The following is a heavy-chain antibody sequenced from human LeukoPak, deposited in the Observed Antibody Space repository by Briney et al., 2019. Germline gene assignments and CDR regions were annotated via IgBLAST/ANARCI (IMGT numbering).Heavy chain of an antibody. Sequence: AGGSLRLSCAASGFTFGDYAMHWVRQAPGKGLEWVSGISWNSGSIGYADSVKGRFTISRDNAKNSLYLQMNSLRAEDTALYYCAKDERWELNGDFDYWGQGTLVTVSS. V-gene: IGHV3-9*01. CDR2: ISWNSGSI. CDR3: AKDERWELNGDFDY. D-gene: IGHD1-26*01. CDR1: GFTFGDYA. J-gene: IGHJ4*02.